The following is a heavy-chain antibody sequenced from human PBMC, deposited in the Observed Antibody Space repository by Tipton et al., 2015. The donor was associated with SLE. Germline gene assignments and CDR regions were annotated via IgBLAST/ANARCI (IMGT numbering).Heavy chain of an antibody. CDR1: GYTFISYD. V-gene: IGHV1-8*01. CDR3: ALHSSSFDY. D-gene: IGHD6-19*01. Sequence: QSGPEVKKPGASVKVSCKTSGYTFISYDINWVRQATGQGLEWMGWMDPNSGNTGYAQKFQGRVTMTRNTSINTAYMEVSSLRSEDTAVYYCALHSSSFDYWGQGTLVTVSS. CDR2: MDPNSGNT. J-gene: IGHJ4*02.